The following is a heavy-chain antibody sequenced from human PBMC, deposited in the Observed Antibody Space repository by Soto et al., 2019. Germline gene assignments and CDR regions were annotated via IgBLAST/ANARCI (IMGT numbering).Heavy chain of an antibody. CDR3: ARFESYYDILTGYYMSYYYYGMDV. J-gene: IGHJ6*02. CDR1: GGSVSSGSYY. V-gene: IGHV4-61*01. CDR2: IYYSGST. Sequence: ETLSLTCTVSGGSVSSGSYYWSWIRQPPGKGLEWIGYIYYSGSTNYNPSLKSRVTISVDTSKNQFSLKLSSVTAADTAVYYCARFESYYDILTGYYMSYYYYGMDVWGQGTTVTVSS. D-gene: IGHD3-9*01.